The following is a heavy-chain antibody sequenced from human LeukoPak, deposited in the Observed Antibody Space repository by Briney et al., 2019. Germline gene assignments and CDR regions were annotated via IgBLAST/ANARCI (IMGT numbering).Heavy chain of an antibody. J-gene: IGHJ5*02. CDR2: INIGGINT. Sequence: GGSLRLSCAASGFTFNDYYMSWIRQAPGKGLEWLSYINIGGINTHYADSVKGRFTISRDNAKKSLYLEMNNLRAEDTAVYYCATDGAGFDTWGQGVLVTVSS. V-gene: IGHV3-11*01. CDR1: GFTFNDYY. CDR3: ATDGAGFDT.